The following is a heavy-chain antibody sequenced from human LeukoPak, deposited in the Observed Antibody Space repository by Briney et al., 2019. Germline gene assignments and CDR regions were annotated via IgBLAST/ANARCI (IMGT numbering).Heavy chain of an antibody. V-gene: IGHV3-48*03. D-gene: IGHD6-19*01. CDR3: ARARWSSTGWFFGY. CDR1: EFTFTSYE. Sequence: GGSLRLSCAASEFTFTSYELNWVRQAPGKGLEWVSYISSSGNTISYADSVKGRFTISRDNAKNSLYLQVISLRAEDTAVYYCARARWSSTGWFFGYWGQGTLVTVSS. J-gene: IGHJ4*02. CDR2: ISSSGNTI.